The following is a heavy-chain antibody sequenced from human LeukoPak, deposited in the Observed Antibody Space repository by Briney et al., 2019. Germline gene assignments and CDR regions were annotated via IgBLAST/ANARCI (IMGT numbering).Heavy chain of an antibody. CDR3: ARDALAAGYRLEWYYFDY. J-gene: IGHJ4*02. CDR2: IISSSSYI. V-gene: IGHV3-21*01. CDR1: GFTFSTYT. Sequence: PGGSLRLSCAASGFTFSTYTMNWVRQAPGKGLEWVSSIISSSSYIYYADSVKGRFTISRDNAKNSLYLQMNSLRAEDTAVYYCARDALAAGYRLEWYYFDYWGQGTLVTVSS. D-gene: IGHD2-2*01.